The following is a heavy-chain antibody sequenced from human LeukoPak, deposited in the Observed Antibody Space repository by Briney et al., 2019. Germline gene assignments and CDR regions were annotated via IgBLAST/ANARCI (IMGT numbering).Heavy chain of an antibody. CDR2: INPSGDTT. CDR1: GYTFTSYY. Sequence: ASVKVSCKASGYTFTSYYMHWVRQAPGQGLEWMGIINPSGDTTSYAQKFQGRVTMTRDTSTSTVYMELSSLRSEDTAVYYCARGYFNSGSYSPVDYWGQGTLVTVSS. D-gene: IGHD1-26*01. J-gene: IGHJ4*02. CDR3: ARGYFNSGSYSPVDY. V-gene: IGHV1-46*01.